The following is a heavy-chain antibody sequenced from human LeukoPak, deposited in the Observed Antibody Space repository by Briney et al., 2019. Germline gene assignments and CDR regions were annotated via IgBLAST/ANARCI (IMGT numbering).Heavy chain of an antibody. CDR2: INHSGST. V-gene: IGHV4-34*01. D-gene: IGHD5-18*01. Sequence: PSETLSLTCAVYGGSFSGYYWGWIRQPPGKGLEWIGEINHSGSTNYNPSLKSRVTISVDTSKNQFSLKLSSVTAADTAVYYCARGGAVDTRGGFDPWGQGTLVTVSS. CDR3: ARGGAVDTRGGFDP. J-gene: IGHJ5*02. CDR1: GGSFSGYY.